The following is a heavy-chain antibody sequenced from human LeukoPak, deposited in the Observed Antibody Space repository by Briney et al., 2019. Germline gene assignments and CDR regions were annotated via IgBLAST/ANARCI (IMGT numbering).Heavy chain of an antibody. CDR3: ARDSMGNTPLDFFDS. CDR1: GYTFTGYY. D-gene: IGHD2/OR15-2a*01. CDR2: INPSGGGS. J-gene: IGHJ4*02. V-gene: IGHV1-2*02. Sequence: ASVKVSCKASGYTFTGYYMHWVRQAPGQGLEWMGWINPSGGGSFYAQRFEGRVTLTRDTSISTVYMEVNRLTSDDTAVYYCARDSMGNTPLDFFDSWGQGTLVTVSS.